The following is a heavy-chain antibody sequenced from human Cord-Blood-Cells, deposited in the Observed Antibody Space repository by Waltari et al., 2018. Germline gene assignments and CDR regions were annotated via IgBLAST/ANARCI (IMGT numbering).Heavy chain of an antibody. Sequence: EVQLVESGGGLVQPGGSLRLSCAASGFTFRSYWIHWVRQAPGEGLVWVSLINSDGSSTSYADSVKGRFTISRDNAKNTLYLQMNSLRAEDTAVYYCARAEGLVAFDIWGQGTMVTVSS. CDR2: INSDGSST. CDR3: ARAEGLVAFDI. CDR1: GFTFRSYW. D-gene: IGHD3-3*01. J-gene: IGHJ3*02. V-gene: IGHV3-74*01.